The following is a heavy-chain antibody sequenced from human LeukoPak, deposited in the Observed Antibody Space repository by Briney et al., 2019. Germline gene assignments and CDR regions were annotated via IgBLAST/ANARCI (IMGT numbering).Heavy chain of an antibody. D-gene: IGHD4-17*01. CDR3: AKEEGYLTVTTPFDY. Sequence: GGSLRLSCAASGFTFSSYSMNWVRQAPGKGLEWVSYISSSSSTIYYADSVKGRFTISRDNAKNSLYLQMNSLRAEDTAVYYCAKEEGYLTVTTPFDYWGQGTLVTVSS. V-gene: IGHV3-48*01. CDR2: ISSSSSTI. J-gene: IGHJ4*02. CDR1: GFTFSSYS.